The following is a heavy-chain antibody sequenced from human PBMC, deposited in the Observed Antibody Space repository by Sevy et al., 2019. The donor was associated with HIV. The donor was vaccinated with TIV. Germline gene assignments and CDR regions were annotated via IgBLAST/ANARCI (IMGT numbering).Heavy chain of an antibody. CDR1: GFTFSSYA. CDR3: AKDTCSSTSCYYQDAFDI. J-gene: IGHJ3*02. V-gene: IGHV3-23*01. D-gene: IGHD2-2*01. CDR2: ISDSGGST. Sequence: GGSLRLSCAASGFTFSSYAMSWVRQAPGKGLEWVSGISDSGGSTYYADSVKGRFTNSRDNSKNTLYLQMNSLRAEDTAVYYCAKDTCSSTSCYYQDAFDIWGQGTMVTVSS.